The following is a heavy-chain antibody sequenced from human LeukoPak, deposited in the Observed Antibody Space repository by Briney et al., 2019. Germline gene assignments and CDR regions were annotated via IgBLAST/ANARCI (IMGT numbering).Heavy chain of an antibody. D-gene: IGHD4-11*01. V-gene: IGHV4-59*01. CDR1: GGSISSSY. CDR3: ARLTTLGAFDI. J-gene: IGHJ3*02. CDR2: IYHTGST. Sequence: KPSETLSLTCTVSGGSISSSYWSWVRQPPGKGLEWLGYIYHTGSTNYNPSPKSRVTISVDTSKNQFSLKVSSVTAADTAVYYCARLTTLGAFDIWGQGTMVTVSS.